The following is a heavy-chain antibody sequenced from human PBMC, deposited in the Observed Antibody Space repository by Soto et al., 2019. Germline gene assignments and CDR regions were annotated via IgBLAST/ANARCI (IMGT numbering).Heavy chain of an antibody. CDR1: GFPFSSYS. Sequence: PGGSLRLSCGASGFPFSSYSMNWFRKAPGKGLKWVSYISSSSSTIYYADSVKGRFTISRDNAKNSLYLQMNSLRAEDTAVYYCARVPNDYDFWSGPDLSPYDFDYWGHGT. V-gene: IGHV3-48*01. D-gene: IGHD3-3*01. CDR2: ISSSSSTI. CDR3: ARVPNDYDFWSGPDLSPYDFDY. J-gene: IGHJ4*01.